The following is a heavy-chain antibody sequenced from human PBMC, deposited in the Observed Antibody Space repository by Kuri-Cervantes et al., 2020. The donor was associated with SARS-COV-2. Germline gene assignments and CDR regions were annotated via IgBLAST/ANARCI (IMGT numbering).Heavy chain of an antibody. D-gene: IGHD3-3*01. J-gene: IGHJ6*02. V-gene: IGHV1-46*01. CDR3: ARAEVRSGRVYYYYGMDV. CDR1: GYTFTSYY. CDR2: INPSGGST. Sequence: ASVKVSCKASGYTFTSYYMHWVRQAPGQGLEWMGIINPSGGSTSYAQKFQGRVTMTRDTSASTAYMELSSLRSEDTAVYYCARAEVRSGRVYYYYGMDVWGQGTTVTVSS.